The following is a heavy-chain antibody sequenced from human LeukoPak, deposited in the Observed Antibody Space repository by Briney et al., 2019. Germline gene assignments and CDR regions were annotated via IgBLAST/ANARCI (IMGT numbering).Heavy chain of an antibody. J-gene: IGHJ4*02. CDR2: ISSTSSVI. D-gene: IGHD4-17*01. CDR1: GFTFSSQT. CDR3: ARAGADYGDYPDY. Sequence: PGGSLRLSCTASGFTFSSQTMNRVRQAPGKGLEWVSYISSTSSVICYADSVKGRFTISRDNAKSSLYLQMNSLRAEDTAVYYCARAGADYGDYPDYWGQGTLVTVSS. V-gene: IGHV3-48*04.